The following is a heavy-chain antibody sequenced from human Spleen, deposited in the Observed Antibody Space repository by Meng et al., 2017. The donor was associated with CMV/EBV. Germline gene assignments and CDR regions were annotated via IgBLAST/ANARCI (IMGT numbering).Heavy chain of an antibody. CDR1: GYTFTGYY. V-gene: IGHV1-2*02. CDR3: ARSYDSSAYYGDYYGMDV. J-gene: IGHJ6*02. CDR2: INPNSGGT. Sequence: ASVKVSCKASGYTFTGYYLHWVRQAPGQGLEWMGWINPNSGGTNCAQKFQGRVTMTRGTSVSTAYMELSRLISDDTAVYYCARSYDSSAYYGDYYGMDVWGQGTTVTVSS. D-gene: IGHD3-22*01.